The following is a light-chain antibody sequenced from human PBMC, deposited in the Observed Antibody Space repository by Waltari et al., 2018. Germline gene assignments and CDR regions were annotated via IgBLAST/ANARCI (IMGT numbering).Light chain of an antibody. Sequence: DDQMSQSLSYVSASLGDRRTITCRTPQYVYTWVDWYQQKPGKAPKILVHDATNLQSGVPSRFSGSGSGTEFTLTITNLQAEDSATYYCNQASTSPSAFGWGTRVDI. V-gene: IGKV1-12*02. J-gene: IGKJ4*02. CDR2: DAT. CDR3: NQASTSPSA. CDR1: QYVYTW.